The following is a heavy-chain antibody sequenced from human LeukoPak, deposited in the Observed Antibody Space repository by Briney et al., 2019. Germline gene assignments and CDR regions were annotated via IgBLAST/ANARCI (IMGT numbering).Heavy chain of an antibody. CDR2: VHLDGRT. V-gene: IGHV4-4*02. Sequence: SETLSPTCGVAGGSFTSTNWWTWVRPPPGKGLEWIGEVHLDGRTNYNPSLESRLTISVDLSENHISLKLTSVTAADTAVYYCASEGGFFPPLYYSGQVTLVTVSS. D-gene: IGHD3-3*01. J-gene: IGHJ4*02. CDR1: GGSFTSTNW. CDR3: ASEGGFFPPLYY.